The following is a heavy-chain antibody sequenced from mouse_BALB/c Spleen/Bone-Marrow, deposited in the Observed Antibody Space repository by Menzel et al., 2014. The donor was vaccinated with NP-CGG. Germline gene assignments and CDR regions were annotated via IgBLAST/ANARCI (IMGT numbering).Heavy chain of an antibody. J-gene: IGHJ3*01. CDR3: AREDYGAWFAY. Sequence: VQLQQSGAELVRPGASVKISCKAFGYTFTKHHINWVKQRPGQGLDWIGYINPYNDYTSYNQKFKGKATLTVDKSSSTAYMGISSVTSEDSAVYYCAREDYGAWFAYWGQGTLVTVSA. D-gene: IGHD1-2*01. CDR1: GYTFTKHH. CDR2: INPYNDYT. V-gene: IGHV1S45*01.